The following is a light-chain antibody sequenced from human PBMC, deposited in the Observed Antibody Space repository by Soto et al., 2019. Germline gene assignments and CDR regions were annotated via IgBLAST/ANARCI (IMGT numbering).Light chain of an antibody. Sequence: DIQMTQSPSALSASVGDRVTITCRASQGISNYLAWFQQKPGKVPNLLIYSTSPLQSGCPSRFSGSGSGTDFTLTICSLQPEDAATYYWQKYNNAPWTFGQGTKVEIK. CDR2: STS. J-gene: IGKJ1*01. V-gene: IGKV1-27*01. CDR1: QGISNY. CDR3: QKYNNAPWT.